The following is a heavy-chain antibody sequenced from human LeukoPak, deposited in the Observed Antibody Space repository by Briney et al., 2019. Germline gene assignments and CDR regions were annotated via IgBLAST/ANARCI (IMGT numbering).Heavy chain of an antibody. CDR1: GGSISSSSYY. Sequence: SETLSLTCTVSGGSISSSSYYWGWIRQPPGKGLEWIGSFYYSGSTYYNPSLKSRVTISVDTSKNQFSLKLNSVTAADTAVYYCARISSSNWYNERGAFDVWGQGTMVTVSS. D-gene: IGHD6-13*01. J-gene: IGHJ3*01. CDR3: ARISSSNWYNERGAFDV. V-gene: IGHV4-39*01. CDR2: FYYSGST.